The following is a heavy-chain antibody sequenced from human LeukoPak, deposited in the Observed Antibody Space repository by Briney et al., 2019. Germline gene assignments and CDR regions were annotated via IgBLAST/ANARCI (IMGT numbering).Heavy chain of an antibody. V-gene: IGHV4-59*01. CDR2: IYYSGST. CDR3: ARENSGYVPQGAFDI. CDR1: GGSISSYY. D-gene: IGHD5-12*01. Sequence: SETLSLTCTVSGGSISSYYWSWIRQPPGKGLEWIGYIYYSGSTNYNPSLKSRVTISVDTSKNQFSLKLSSVTAADTAVYYCARENSGYVPQGAFDIWGQGTMVTVSS. J-gene: IGHJ3*02.